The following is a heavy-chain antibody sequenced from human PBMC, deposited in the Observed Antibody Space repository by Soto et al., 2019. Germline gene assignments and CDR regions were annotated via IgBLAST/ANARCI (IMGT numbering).Heavy chain of an antibody. Sequence: EVQLVESGGGLVQPGGSLRLSCAASGFTFSSYEMNWVRQAPGKGLEWVSYISSSGSTIYYADSVKGRFTISRDNAKNSLYLQMNSLRAEDTAVYYCARGDMTTVVTPIVGWGYWGQGTLVTVSS. CDR1: GFTFSSYE. CDR3: ARGDMTTVVTPIVGWGY. J-gene: IGHJ4*02. D-gene: IGHD4-17*01. V-gene: IGHV3-48*03. CDR2: ISSSGSTI.